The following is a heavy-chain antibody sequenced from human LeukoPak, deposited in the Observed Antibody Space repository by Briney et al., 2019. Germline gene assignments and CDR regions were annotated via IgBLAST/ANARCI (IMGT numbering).Heavy chain of an antibody. CDR3: ARYRTRDDYSNPFDY. J-gene: IGHJ4*02. CDR1: GGSISSGRYF. Sequence: SQTLSLTCTVSGGSISSGRYFWSWVRQPAGKGLEWIGRIYTSGSTNYNPSLKSRVTISLGTSKNQFSLKLSSVTAADTAVYYCARYRTRDDYSNPFDYWGQGTLVTVSS. CDR2: IYTSGST. D-gene: IGHD4-11*01. V-gene: IGHV4-61*02.